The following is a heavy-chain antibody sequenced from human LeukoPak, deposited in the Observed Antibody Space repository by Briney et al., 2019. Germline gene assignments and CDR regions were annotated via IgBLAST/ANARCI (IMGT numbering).Heavy chain of an antibody. V-gene: IGHV3-74*01. CDR2: INSDGSST. CDR1: GFTFSSYW. J-gene: IGHJ6*03. Sequence: GGSLRFSCAASGFTFSSYWMHWVRQAPGKGLVWVSLINSDGSSTNYADSVKGRFTISRDNAKNTLYLQMNSLRAEDTAVYYCARDRTLRPPTYMDVWGKGTTVTVSS. CDR3: ARDRTLRPPTYMDV.